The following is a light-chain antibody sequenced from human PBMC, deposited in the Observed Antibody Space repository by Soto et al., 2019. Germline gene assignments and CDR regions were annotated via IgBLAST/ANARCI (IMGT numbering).Light chain of an antibody. CDR3: KQYGSAPLT. CDR1: QSVSSSY. CDR2: GAS. V-gene: IGKV3-20*01. Sequence: EIVLTQSPGTLSLSPGERATLSCRASQSVSSSYLAWYQQKPGQAPRLLIYGASSRATGIPDRFSGSGSGTDFTLTISRLEPEDVAVYYCKQYGSAPLTFCGGTKVDIK. J-gene: IGKJ4*01.